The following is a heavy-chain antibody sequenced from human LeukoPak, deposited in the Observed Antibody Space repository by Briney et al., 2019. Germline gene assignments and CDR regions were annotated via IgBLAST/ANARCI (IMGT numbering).Heavy chain of an antibody. CDR3: TTVYFDSSGYYFNYCDY. Sequence: AGTLRLYCAASGFTVSNAWRSWVRQAPGKGLQWVGRVKSKTDGRTTDYAAPVKGRFTISGDDSKNTLYLQMNSLKTEDTAVYYCTTVYFDSSGYYFNYCDYWGQGTLVTVSS. CDR1: GFTVSNAW. CDR2: VKSKTDGRTT. V-gene: IGHV3-15*01. D-gene: IGHD3-22*01. J-gene: IGHJ4*02.